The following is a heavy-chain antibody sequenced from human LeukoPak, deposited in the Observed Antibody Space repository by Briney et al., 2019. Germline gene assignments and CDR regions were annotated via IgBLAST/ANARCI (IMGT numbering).Heavy chain of an antibody. CDR3: ARAPEADSSGWIDY. V-gene: IGHV3-7*01. J-gene: IGHJ4*02. CDR2: IKEDGSEK. CDR1: GFTFTSYW. D-gene: IGHD6-19*01. Sequence: PGGSLRLSCAASGFTFTSYWMSWVRQAPGKGLEWVANIKEDGSEKYYVDSVKGRFTISRDNAKNSVSLQMNSLRAEDTAVYYCARAPEADSSGWIDYWGQGTLVTVSS.